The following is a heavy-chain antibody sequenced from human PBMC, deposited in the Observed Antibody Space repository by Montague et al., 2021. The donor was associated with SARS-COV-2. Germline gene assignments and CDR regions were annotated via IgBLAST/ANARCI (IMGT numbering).Heavy chain of an antibody. CDR3: ARRLWFGELLYYYYYYGMDD. CDR1: GDSVSSNSAA. CDR2: TYYRSKWYN. J-gene: IGHJ6*02. V-gene: IGHV6-1*01. D-gene: IGHD3-10*01. Sequence: CAISGDSVSSNSAAWNWIRQSPSRGLEWLGRTYYRSKWYNDYAVSVKSRITINPDTSKNQFSLQLNSVTPEDTAVYYCARRLWFGELLYYYYYYGMDDWGQGTPVTVSS.